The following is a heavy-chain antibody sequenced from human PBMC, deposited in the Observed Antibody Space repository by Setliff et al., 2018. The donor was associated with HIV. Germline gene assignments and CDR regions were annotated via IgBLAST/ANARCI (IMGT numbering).Heavy chain of an antibody. CDR2: ISTSGSTI. V-gene: IGHV3-48*02. J-gene: IGHJ4*02. CDR1: GFTVSSNY. CDR3: AREKFENGDYEFVSTFDS. Sequence: GGSLRLSCAASGFTVSSNYMNWVRQAPGKGLEWVSYISTSGSTIYYADSVKGRFTISRDNGKKSLYLQMDSLRDEDTAVYYCAREKFENGDYEFVSTFDSWGQGTLVTVSS. D-gene: IGHD4-17*01.